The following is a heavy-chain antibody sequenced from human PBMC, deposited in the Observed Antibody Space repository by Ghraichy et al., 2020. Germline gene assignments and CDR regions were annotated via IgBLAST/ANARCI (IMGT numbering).Heavy chain of an antibody. CDR3: TIDRAFKCFDY. J-gene: IGHJ4*02. CDR2: IKPDGSEN. V-gene: IGHV3-7*03. CDR1: GFNFTSSW. Sequence: GGSLRLSCAASGFNFTSSWMNWVRQAPGKELEWVAGIKPDGSENYHVDSVTGRFTISRDNARNSLYLQMNSLRAEDTAFYYCTIDRAFKCFDYWGQGTLVTVSS. D-gene: IGHD3-10*01.